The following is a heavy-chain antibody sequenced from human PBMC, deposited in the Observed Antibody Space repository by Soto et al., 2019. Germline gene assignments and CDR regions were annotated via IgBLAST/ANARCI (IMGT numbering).Heavy chain of an antibody. V-gene: IGHV3-23*01. J-gene: IGHJ6*02. CDR3: AIGGQGTVVYYYGLDC. CDR2: ITGSDDNT. Sequence: GGSLRRSCGASGFTFSSYAMSWVRQAPGQGREGVPGITGSDDNTDYADGAEGRFSISRDNAKNIGDLQINIVRIEAMDAYYCAIGGQGTVVYYYGLDCWGQGTTVTVSS. CDR1: GFTFSSYA. D-gene: IGHD3-22*01.